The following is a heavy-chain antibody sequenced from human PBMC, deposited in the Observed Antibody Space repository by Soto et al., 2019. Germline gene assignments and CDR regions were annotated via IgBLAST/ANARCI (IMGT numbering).Heavy chain of an antibody. CDR1: GGTFSSYS. CDR2: IIPIFGTA. Sequence: QVQLVQSGAEVKKPGASVKVSCKASGGTFSSYSINWVRQAPGQGLEWMGEIIPIFGTANYAPKFQGRVTMTADESTSTAYMELSSLRSEDTAGYYCARDGGRHSGGIDYWGQGTLVTVSS. D-gene: IGHD1-26*01. V-gene: IGHV1-69*01. CDR3: ARDGGRHSGGIDY. J-gene: IGHJ4*02.